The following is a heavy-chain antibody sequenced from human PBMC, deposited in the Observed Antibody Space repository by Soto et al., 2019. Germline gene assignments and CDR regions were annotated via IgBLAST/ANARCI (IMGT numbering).Heavy chain of an antibody. CDR3: AKEGPENTHGAYFDF. Sequence: ASVKVSCKASGYTFTSYGISWVRQAPGQGLEWMGWISAYNGNTNYAQKLQGRVTMTTDTSTSTAYMELRSLTAEDTALYYCAKEGPENTHGAYFDFWGQGTLVTVSS. CDR1: GYTFTSYG. J-gene: IGHJ4*02. CDR2: ISAYNGNT. D-gene: IGHD2-8*01. V-gene: IGHV1-18*01.